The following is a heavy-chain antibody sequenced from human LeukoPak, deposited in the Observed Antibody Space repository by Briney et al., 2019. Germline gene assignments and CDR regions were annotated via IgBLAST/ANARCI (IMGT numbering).Heavy chain of an antibody. CDR2: VSGSGTSI. V-gene: IGHV3-11*01. CDR1: GFTFSDYY. CDR3: ARDRGVAVSDF. D-gene: IGHD3-10*01. Sequence: GGSLRLSSAASGFTFSDYYMSWIRQAPGKGLEWVSYVSGSGTSIHYADSVKGRFSISRDNAKNSLFLQINSLRAEDTAVYYCARDRGVAVSDFWGQGTLVSVSS. J-gene: IGHJ4*02.